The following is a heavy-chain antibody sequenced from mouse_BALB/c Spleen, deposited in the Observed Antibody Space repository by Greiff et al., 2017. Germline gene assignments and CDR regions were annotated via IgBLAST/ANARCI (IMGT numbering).Heavy chain of an antibody. CDR3: ARATMITGDWYFDV. J-gene: IGHJ1*01. CDR2: IDPSNSET. V-gene: IGHV1S127*01. D-gene: IGHD2-4*01. Sequence: VQLQQSGPELVRPGASVKMSCKASGYTFTSYWMHWVKQRPGQGLEWIGMIDPSNSETRLNQKFKDKATLNVDKSSNTAYMQLSSLTSEDSAVYCGARATMITGDWYFDVWGAGTTVTVSS. CDR1: GYTFTSYW.